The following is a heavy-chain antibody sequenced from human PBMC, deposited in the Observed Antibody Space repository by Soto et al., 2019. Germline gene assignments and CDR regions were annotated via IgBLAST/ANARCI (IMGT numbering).Heavy chain of an antibody. CDR1: GFTFANHA. V-gene: IGHV3-23*01. CDR3: ATPPGTSYYCKYYFDS. D-gene: IGHD4-4*01. CDR2: INGFGENT. J-gene: IGHJ4*02. Sequence: PGGSLRLSCAASGFTFANHAMSWFRQAPGKGLEWVSSINGFGENTYYADSVKGRFSISRDSSTLYLQMSSLRAEDTAVYYCATPPGTSYYCKYYFDSWGQGTLVTVSS.